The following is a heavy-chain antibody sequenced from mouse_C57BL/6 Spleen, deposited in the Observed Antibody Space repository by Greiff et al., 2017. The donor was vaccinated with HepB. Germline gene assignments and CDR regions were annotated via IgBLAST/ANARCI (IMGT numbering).Heavy chain of an antibody. Sequence: VQLQQPGAELVKPGASVKLSCKASGYTFTSYWMHWVKQRPGRGLEWIGRIDPNSGGTKYNEKFKSKATLTVDKPSSTAYMQLSSLTSEDSAVYYGAIVYGSSYEEYAMDYWGQGTSVTVSS. J-gene: IGHJ4*01. CDR1: GYTFTSYW. V-gene: IGHV1-72*01. CDR2: IDPNSGGT. CDR3: AIVYGSSYEEYAMDY. D-gene: IGHD1-1*01.